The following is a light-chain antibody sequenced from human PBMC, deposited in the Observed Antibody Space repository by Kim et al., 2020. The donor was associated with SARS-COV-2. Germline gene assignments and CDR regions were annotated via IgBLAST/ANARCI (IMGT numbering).Light chain of an antibody. CDR1: QSVSSSY. J-gene: IGKJ2*01. CDR2: GPS. V-gene: IGKV3D-7*01. CDR3: QHVYDLPYT. Sequence: PRERVTLSIRASQSVSSSYYTCYRQRPVQAPRRLIRGPSTRATGIPARFSGSGAVTVFTLTISSLQPENFAVYYKQHVYDLPYTLNQVTKLVI.